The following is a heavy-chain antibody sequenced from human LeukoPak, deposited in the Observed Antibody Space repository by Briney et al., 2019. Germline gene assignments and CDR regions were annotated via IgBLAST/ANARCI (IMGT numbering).Heavy chain of an antibody. D-gene: IGHD4-23*01. J-gene: IGHJ1*01. CDR3: ATSVTTVAYFQH. V-gene: IGHV3-30*04. CDR2: ISYDGSDK. CDR1: GFTFSSYA. Sequence: GGSLRLSCAASGFTFSSYAIHWVRQAPGKGLEWVAVISYDGSDKYYADSVRGRFTISRDNSKNTLYLQMNSLRAEGTAMYYCATSVTTVAYFQHWGQGTLVTVSS.